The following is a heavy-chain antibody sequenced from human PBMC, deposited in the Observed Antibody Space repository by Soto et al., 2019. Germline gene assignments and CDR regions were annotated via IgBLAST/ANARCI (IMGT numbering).Heavy chain of an antibody. CDR3: AKEGAMARLGKYYFDY. Sequence: ETLSLTCAVYGGSFSGYYWSWVRQAPGKGLEWVSAISGSGGSTYYADSVKGRFTISRDNSKNTLYLQMNSLRAEDTAVYYCAKEGAMARLGKYYFDYWGQGTLVTVSS. CDR1: GGSFSGYY. CDR2: ISGSGGST. D-gene: IGHD5-18*01. V-gene: IGHV3-23*01. J-gene: IGHJ4*02.